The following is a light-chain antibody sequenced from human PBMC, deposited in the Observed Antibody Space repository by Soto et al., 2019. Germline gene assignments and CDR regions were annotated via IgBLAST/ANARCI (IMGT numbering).Light chain of an antibody. Sequence: EIVLTQSPGTLSLSPGERATLSCRASQSVSGSYLAWYQQKPDQAPRLLIYGASRRATGIPDRFSGSGSGTDCTLTISRLEPEDFAVYYCQQYGSSPHTFGQGTKLEIK. CDR3: QQYGSSPHT. V-gene: IGKV3-20*01. J-gene: IGKJ2*01. CDR2: GAS. CDR1: QSVSGSY.